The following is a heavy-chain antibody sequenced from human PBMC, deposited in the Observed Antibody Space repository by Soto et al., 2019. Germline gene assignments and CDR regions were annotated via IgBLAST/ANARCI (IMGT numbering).Heavy chain of an antibody. CDR3: ARDEDSNGSYDNWFDP. J-gene: IGHJ5*02. Sequence: PSETLSLTCTVSGGSISSYYWSWIRQPAGKGLEWIGRIYTSGSTNYNPSLKSRVTMSVDTSKNQFSLKLSSVTAADTAVYYCARDEDSNGSYDNWFDPWGQGPLVTVSS. D-gene: IGHD1-26*01. CDR2: IYTSGST. CDR1: GGSISSYY. V-gene: IGHV4-4*07.